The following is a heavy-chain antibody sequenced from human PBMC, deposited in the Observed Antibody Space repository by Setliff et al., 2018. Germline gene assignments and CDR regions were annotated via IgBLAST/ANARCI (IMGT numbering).Heavy chain of an antibody. D-gene: IGHD3-9*01. CDR3: ARDGEVGIRRYFFDP. CDR2: INPNSDGT. J-gene: IGHJ5*02. Sequence: GASVKVSCKTSGYTFTDHYMHWVRQAPGQGLEWMGWINPNSDGTNFEQKCQGRVSLTRDTSLGVIYMEMRGLRSDDTATYYCARDGEVGIRRYFFDPWGQGTLVTVSS. V-gene: IGHV1-2*02. CDR1: GYTFTDHY.